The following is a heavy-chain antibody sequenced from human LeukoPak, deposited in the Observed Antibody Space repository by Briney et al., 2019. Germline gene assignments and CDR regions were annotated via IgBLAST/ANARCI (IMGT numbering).Heavy chain of an antibody. CDR2: INHSGST. D-gene: IGHD3-22*01. V-gene: IGHV4-34*01. CDR3: VRDRVDSSVYYYSYGWAV. CDR1: GGSFSGYY. Sequence: SETLSLTCAVYGGSFSGYYWSWIRQPPGKGLEWIGEINHSGSTNYNPSLKSRVTISVDTSKNQFSLKLSSVTAADTAVYYCVRDRVDSSVYYYSYGWAVWGQGTTVTAPS. J-gene: IGHJ6*02.